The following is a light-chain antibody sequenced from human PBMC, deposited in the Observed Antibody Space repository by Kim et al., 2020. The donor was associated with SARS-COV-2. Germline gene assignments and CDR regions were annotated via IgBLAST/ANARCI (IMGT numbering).Light chain of an antibody. V-gene: IGLV3-25*03. Sequence: VPPGQTARITCSGDALPKQYAYWYQQKPGQAPVLVIYKDSERPSGIPERFSGSSSGTTVTLTISGVQAEDEADYYCQSADSSGTYVFGGGTQLTVL. J-gene: IGLJ3*02. CDR2: KDS. CDR3: QSADSSGTYV. CDR1: ALPKQY.